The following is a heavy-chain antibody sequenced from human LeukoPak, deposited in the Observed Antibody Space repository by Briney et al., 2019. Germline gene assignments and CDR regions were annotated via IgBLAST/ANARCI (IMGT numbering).Heavy chain of an antibody. CDR2: VNPSGGST. V-gene: IGHV1-46*01. CDR1: GYTFTSYH. J-gene: IGHJ4*02. D-gene: IGHD1-26*01. Sequence: ASVKVSCKASGYTFTSYHMHWVRQAPGQGLEWMGIVNPSGGSTSYAQKFQGRVTMTRDTSTSTVYMELSSLRFEDTAVYYCARTWVANYFDYWGQGTLVTVSS. CDR3: ARTWVANYFDY.